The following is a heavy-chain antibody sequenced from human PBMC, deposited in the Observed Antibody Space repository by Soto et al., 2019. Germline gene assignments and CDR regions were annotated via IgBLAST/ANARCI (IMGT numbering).Heavy chain of an antibody. Sequence: EVQLVESGGGLVKPGGSLRLSCAASGFTFSSXXXXXXXXXXXXXXXXXSSISSSSSYIYYADSVKGRFTISRDNXXXXXXXXXXXXXXXXXXXXXXXXXXXXXXXXXXXXXYWGQGTLVTVSS. J-gene: IGHJ4*02. V-gene: IGHV3-21*01. CDR3: XXXXXXXXXXXXXXXY. CDR2: ISSSSSYI. CDR1: GFTFSSXX.